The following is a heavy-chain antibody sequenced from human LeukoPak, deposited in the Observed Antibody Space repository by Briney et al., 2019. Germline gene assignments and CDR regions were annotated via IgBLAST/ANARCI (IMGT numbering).Heavy chain of an antibody. CDR1: GYTFTDYY. J-gene: IGHJ4*02. D-gene: IGHD7-27*01. V-gene: IGHV1-2*02. CDR2: ISPSSGGT. Sequence: GASVKVSCKASGYTFTDYYVHWVRQAPGQGLEWMGWISPSSGGTNYAQKFQGRVTMTRDTSISTAYMELSSLRSDDTAVYYCARGWGFRSIDYWGQGTLVTVSS. CDR3: ARGWGFRSIDY.